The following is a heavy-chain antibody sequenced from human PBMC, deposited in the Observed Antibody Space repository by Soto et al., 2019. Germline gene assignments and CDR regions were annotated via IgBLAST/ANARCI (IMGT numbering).Heavy chain of an antibody. J-gene: IGHJ6*02. CDR2: INPSGGST. D-gene: IGHD3-9*01. CDR1: GYTFTSYY. V-gene: IGHV1-46*01. Sequence: ASVKVSCKASGYTFTSYYMHWVRQAPGQGLEWMGIINPSGGSTSYAQKFQGRVTMTRDTSTSTVYMELSSLRSEDTAVYYCARVEGRLRYFDWLYDYYGVDVWGQGTTVTAP. CDR3: ARVEGRLRYFDWLYDYYGVDV.